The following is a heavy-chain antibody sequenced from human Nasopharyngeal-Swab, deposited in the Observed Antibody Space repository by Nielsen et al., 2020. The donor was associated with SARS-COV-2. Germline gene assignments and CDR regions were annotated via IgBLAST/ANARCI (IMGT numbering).Heavy chain of an antibody. CDR2: IYYSGST. D-gene: IGHD6-19*01. CDR3: ARRIAVAGTGALDY. V-gene: IGHV4-39*01. CDR1: GGSISSSSYY. Sequence: SETLSLTCIVSGGSISSSSYYWGWFRQPPGKGLERIGSIYYSGSTYYNPSLKSRVTISVDTSKNQFSLKLSSVTAADTAVYYCARRIAVAGTGALDYWGQGTLVTVSS. J-gene: IGHJ4*02.